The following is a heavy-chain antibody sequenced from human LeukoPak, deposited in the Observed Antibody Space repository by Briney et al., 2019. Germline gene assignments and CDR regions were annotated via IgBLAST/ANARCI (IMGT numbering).Heavy chain of an antibody. J-gene: IGHJ6*03. D-gene: IGHD6-25*01. CDR3: ATSAAVGYYYYMDV. Sequence: ASVKVSYKVSGYTLTELSMHWVRQAPGKGLEWMGGFDPEDGETICAQKFQGRVTMTEDTSTDTAYMELSSLRSEDTAVYYCATSAAVGYYYYMDVWGKGTTVTVSS. CDR2: FDPEDGET. V-gene: IGHV1-24*01. CDR1: GYTLTELS.